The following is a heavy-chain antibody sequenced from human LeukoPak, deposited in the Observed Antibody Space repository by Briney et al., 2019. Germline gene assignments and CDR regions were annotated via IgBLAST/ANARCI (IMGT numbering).Heavy chain of an antibody. D-gene: IGHD2-21*02. CDR2: IYPRDSNT. V-gene: IGHV5-51*01. CDR3: ARRSYCGGDCYSDY. J-gene: IGHJ4*02. CDR1: GYSFTSHW. Sequence: PGESLKISCKGSGYGSGYSFTSHWIAWVRQMPGKGLEWMGIIYPRDSNTIYSPSFQGQVTISADKSISTAYLQWSSLKASDTAMYYCARRSYCGGDCYSDYWGQGTLVTVSS.